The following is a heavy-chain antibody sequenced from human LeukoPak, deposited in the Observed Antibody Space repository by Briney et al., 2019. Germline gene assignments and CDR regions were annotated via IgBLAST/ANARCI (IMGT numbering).Heavy chain of an antibody. D-gene: IGHD6-13*01. CDR3: ARGRGVAAGYFDY. Sequence: ASVKVSCKASGYTFTRYYMHWVRQAPGQGLEWMGWINPNSGGTNYAQKFQGRVTMTRDTSISTAYMELSRLRSDDTAVYYCARGRGVAAGYFDYWGQGTLVTVSS. CDR1: GYTFTRYY. V-gene: IGHV1-2*02. J-gene: IGHJ4*02. CDR2: INPNSGGT.